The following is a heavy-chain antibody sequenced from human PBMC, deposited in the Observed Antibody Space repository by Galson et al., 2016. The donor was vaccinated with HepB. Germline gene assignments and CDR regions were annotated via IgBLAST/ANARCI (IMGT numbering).Heavy chain of an antibody. CDR1: GYNFINSW. V-gene: IGHV5-51*01. J-gene: IGHJ4*02. Sequence: QSGAEVKKPGESLKISCEGSGYNFINSWIAWVRQMPGKGLEWMGIIYPDDSDTLYNTSFRGQVIISVDKSLSTAYLQWTSLKASDTAMYYCARARRFSATYYFDYWAQGTLVTVSS. D-gene: IGHD3-3*01. CDR2: IYPDDSDT. CDR3: ARARRFSATYYFDY.